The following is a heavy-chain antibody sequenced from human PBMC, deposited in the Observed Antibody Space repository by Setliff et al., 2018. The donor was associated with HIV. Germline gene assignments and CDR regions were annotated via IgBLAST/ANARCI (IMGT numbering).Heavy chain of an antibody. Sequence: GSLRLSCVASGFTFSTYSMNWVRQAPGKGLEWVSSISSSSSYIYYADSLKGRVTISRDNAKNSLYLQMNSLRAEDTAVYYCAKDRYSTGWHLDHWGQGTPVTVSS. J-gene: IGHJ4*02. CDR2: ISSSSSYI. V-gene: IGHV3-21*01. D-gene: IGHD6-19*01. CDR3: AKDRYSTGWHLDH. CDR1: GFTFSTYS.